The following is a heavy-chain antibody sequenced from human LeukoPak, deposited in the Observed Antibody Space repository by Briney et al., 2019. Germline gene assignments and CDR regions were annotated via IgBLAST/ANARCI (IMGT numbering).Heavy chain of an antibody. CDR3: AKTNYKRTILVWFGEFLLDDN. CDR1: GFTFSTYA. Sequence: GGSLRLSCAASGFTFSTYAMTWVRQVPGKGLECVSIISGSGDTYYADSVKGRFIISRDNSKNALFLQMNSLRAEDTAIYYCAKTNYKRTILVWFGEFLLDDNWGQGALVTVSS. D-gene: IGHD3-10*01. V-gene: IGHV3-23*01. J-gene: IGHJ4*02. CDR2: ISGSGDT.